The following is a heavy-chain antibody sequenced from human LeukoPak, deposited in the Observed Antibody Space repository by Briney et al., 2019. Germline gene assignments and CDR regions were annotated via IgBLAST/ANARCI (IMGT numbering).Heavy chain of an antibody. CDR2: IYTSGSP. J-gene: IGHJ4*02. V-gene: IGHV4-4*07. CDR3: ARDTGSGGWLIDY. Sequence: PSETLSLTCTVPVDSITSYFWHWMRQTALKALHCIGRIYTSGSPNYNPSLKSRVSMSVDTSKNQFSLKLTSVTAADTAAYYCARDTGSGGWLIDYWGQGTLVTVSS. CDR1: VDSITSYF. D-gene: IGHD6-19*01.